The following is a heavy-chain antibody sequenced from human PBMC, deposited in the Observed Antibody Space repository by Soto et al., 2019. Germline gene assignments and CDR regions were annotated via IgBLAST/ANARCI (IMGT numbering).Heavy chain of an antibody. V-gene: IGHV3-48*02. Sequence: GGSLRLSCAASGFTFSSYSMNWVRQTPGKGLEWVSYISSGSSTKYYADSVRGRFTISRDNAKNSLYLQMNSLRDEDTAVYYCARRGIAVACLDYWGQGTLVTVSS. CDR2: ISSGSSTK. D-gene: IGHD6-19*01. J-gene: IGHJ4*02. CDR1: GFTFSSYS. CDR3: ARRGIAVACLDY.